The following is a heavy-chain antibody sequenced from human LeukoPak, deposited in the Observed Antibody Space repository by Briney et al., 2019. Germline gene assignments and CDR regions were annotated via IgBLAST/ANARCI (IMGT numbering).Heavy chain of an antibody. CDR1: GFTFSDYY. Sequence: RSGGSLRLSCAASGFTFSDYYKSWIRQAPGKGLEWVSYISSSGSTIYYADSVKGRFTISRDNAKNSLYLQMNSLRAEDTAVYYCASALIAAAGTIWGQGTLVTVSS. CDR3: ASALIAAAGTI. V-gene: IGHV3-11*01. J-gene: IGHJ4*02. CDR2: ISSSGSTI. D-gene: IGHD6-13*01.